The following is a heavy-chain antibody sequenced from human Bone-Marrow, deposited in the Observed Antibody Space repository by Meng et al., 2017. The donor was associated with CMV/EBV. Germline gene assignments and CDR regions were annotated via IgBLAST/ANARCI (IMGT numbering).Heavy chain of an antibody. CDR1: GGAISSGGYY. J-gene: IGHJ5*02. V-gene: IGHV4-31*03. CDR3: ARVWGYCSSTSCYLSRFDP. D-gene: IGHD2-2*01. CDR2: IYNSGST. Sequence: SETLSLTCSVSGGAISSGGYYWSWIRQHPGKGLEWIGYIYNSGSTYYNPSLKSRVTISVDTSKNQFSLKLTSVTAADTAVYYCARVWGYCSSTSCYLSRFDPWGQGTLDTVSS.